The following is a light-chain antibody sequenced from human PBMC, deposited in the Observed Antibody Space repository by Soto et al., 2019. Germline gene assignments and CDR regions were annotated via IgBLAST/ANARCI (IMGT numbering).Light chain of an antibody. CDR2: DVS. Sequence: EIVLTQSPAILSMSPGERATLSCRASQSVSSYFAWYQQKPGQAPRLLIYDVSNRATGVPARFSGSWSGIDFTLTISSLEPEDFAVYYCQQRRYWPVTFGQGTKVEIK. CDR3: QQRRYWPVT. CDR1: QSVSSY. V-gene: IGKV3-11*01. J-gene: IGKJ1*01.